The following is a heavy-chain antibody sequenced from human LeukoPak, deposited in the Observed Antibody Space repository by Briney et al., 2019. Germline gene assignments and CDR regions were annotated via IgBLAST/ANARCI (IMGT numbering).Heavy chain of an antibody. CDR2: ISGSGTTI. J-gene: IGHJ4*02. CDR1: GFTFSSYE. Sequence: GGSLRLSCAAPGFTFSSYEMNWVRQAPGKGLEWVSYISGSGTTIYYADSVKGRFTISRDNAKNSLYLQMNSLRAEDTAVYYCARDPLYYYDSSGYPDGDYWGQGTLVTVSS. CDR3: ARDPLYYYDSSGYPDGDY. D-gene: IGHD3-22*01. V-gene: IGHV3-48*03.